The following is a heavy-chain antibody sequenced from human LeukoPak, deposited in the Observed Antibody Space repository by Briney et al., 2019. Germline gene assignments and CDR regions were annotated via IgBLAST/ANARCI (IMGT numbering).Heavy chain of an antibody. J-gene: IGHJ4*02. CDR2: ISYDGSNK. V-gene: IGHV3-30*18. Sequence: PGGSLRLSCAASGFTFSSYGMHWVRQAPGKGLEWVAVISYDGSNKYYADSVKGRFTISRDNSKSTLYLQMNSLRAEDTAVYYCAKDQALAATTPGFDYWGQGTLVTISS. D-gene: IGHD2-15*01. CDR1: GFTFSSYG. CDR3: AKDQALAATTPGFDY.